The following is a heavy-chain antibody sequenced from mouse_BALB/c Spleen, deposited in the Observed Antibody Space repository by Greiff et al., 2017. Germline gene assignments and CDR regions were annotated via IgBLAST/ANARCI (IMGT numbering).Heavy chain of an antibody. D-gene: IGHD2-14*01. Sequence: QVQLQQPGAELVKPGASVKLSCKASGYTFTSYWMHWVKQRPGQGLEWIGEINPSNGRTNYNEKFKSKATLTVDKSSSTAYMQLSSLTSEDSAVYYCARVRGDYWGQGTTLTVSS. CDR1: GYTFTSYW. CDR2: INPSNGRT. CDR3: ARVRGDY. V-gene: IGHV1S81*02. J-gene: IGHJ2*01.